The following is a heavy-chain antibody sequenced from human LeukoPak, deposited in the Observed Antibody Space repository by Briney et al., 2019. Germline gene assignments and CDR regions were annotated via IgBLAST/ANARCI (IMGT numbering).Heavy chain of an antibody. CDR2: IYYSGST. J-gene: IGHJ2*01. Sequence: PSETLSLTCTVSGGSISSYYWSWIRQPPGKGLEWIGYIYYSGSTNYNPSLKSRVTISVDTSKNQSSLKLRSVTAADTAVYYCARTRGYCSSTSCYYWYFDLWGRGTLVTVSS. V-gene: IGHV4-59*01. CDR1: GGSISSYY. CDR3: ARTRGYCSSTSCYYWYFDL. D-gene: IGHD2-2*01.